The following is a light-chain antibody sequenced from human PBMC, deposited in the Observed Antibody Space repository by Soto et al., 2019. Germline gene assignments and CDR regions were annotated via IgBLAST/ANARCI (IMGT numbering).Light chain of an antibody. CDR3: QHYNSYSEA. Sequence: DIQMTQSHSTLSGSVGDRVTITCRASQTISIWLAWYQQKPGKAPKLLIYKASTLKSGVPSRFSGSGSGTEFTLTISSLQPDDFATYYCQHYNSYSEAFGQGTMVDIK. J-gene: IGKJ1*01. CDR1: QTISIW. V-gene: IGKV1-5*03. CDR2: KAS.